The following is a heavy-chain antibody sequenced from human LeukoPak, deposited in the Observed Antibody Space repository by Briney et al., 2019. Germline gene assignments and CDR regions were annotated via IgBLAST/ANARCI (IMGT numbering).Heavy chain of an antibody. J-gene: IGHJ4*02. CDR2: INPTGGST. Sequence: GASVTVSCKASGYTFPSYFMHWVRQAPGQGLEWMGIINPTGGSTTYAQKFQGRVTMTRDTSTSTVYMELSSLRSDDTAVYYCVRTAARLFDYWGQGTLVTVSS. D-gene: IGHD6-6*01. CDR1: GYTFPSYF. V-gene: IGHV1-46*01. CDR3: VRTAARLFDY.